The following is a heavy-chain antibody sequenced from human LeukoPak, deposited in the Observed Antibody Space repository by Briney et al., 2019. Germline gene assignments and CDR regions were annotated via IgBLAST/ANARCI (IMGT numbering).Heavy chain of an antibody. V-gene: IGHV3-48*03. Sequence: GGSLRLSCAASGFTFSSYEMNWVRQAPGKGLEWVSYISSSGGTKYYADSVKGRLTISRDNAKNSLYLQMNSLRAEDTAVYYCARVGYYDSSGYRDYFDYWGQGTLVTVSS. CDR1: GFTFSSYE. CDR3: ARVGYYDSSGYRDYFDY. CDR2: ISSSGGTK. J-gene: IGHJ4*02. D-gene: IGHD3-22*01.